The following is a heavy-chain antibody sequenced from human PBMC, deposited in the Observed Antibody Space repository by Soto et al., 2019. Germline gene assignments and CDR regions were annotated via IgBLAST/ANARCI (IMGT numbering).Heavy chain of an antibody. Sequence: QVHLQESGPGLVKPSETLSLTCTVSGASIRSFFWTWIRQPPGRGLEWIVIIYYSVSTNYNPSLKNPFTMTVTTPKDQFTHTLTAGTAAEPAVYSLATPSGRWTDYNGMDVWGQGTTVTVSS. J-gene: IGHJ6*02. CDR3: ATPSGRWTDYNGMDV. CDR1: GASIRSFF. D-gene: IGHD1-26*01. CDR2: IYYSVST. V-gene: IGHV4-59*01.